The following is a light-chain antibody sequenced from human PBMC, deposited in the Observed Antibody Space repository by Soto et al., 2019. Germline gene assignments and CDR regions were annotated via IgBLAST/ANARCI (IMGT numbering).Light chain of an antibody. V-gene: IGKV3-15*01. J-gene: IGKJ4*01. CDR2: GAS. CDR3: QQDSSWPRT. Sequence: EIVMTQSPATLSVSPGERVTLSCRASQDIRSSLAWYQQKPGQAPRLLMYGASIRATGVPATFSGSGSGTEFTLSISSLQSEHLGVYYCQQDSSWPRTFGGGTKVEIK. CDR1: QDIRSS.